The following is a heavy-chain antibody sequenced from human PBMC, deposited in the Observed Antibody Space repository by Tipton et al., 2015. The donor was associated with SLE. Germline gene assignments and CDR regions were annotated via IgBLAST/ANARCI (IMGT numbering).Heavy chain of an antibody. CDR1: GGSISSHH. CDR3: ATNGHGETYEFFTEFLQH. Sequence: TLSLTSTVSGGSISSHHWSWFRQPPGRGLEWVGSLYASGSTYFHPSLKSRASISVDASKNEFTLKLNSVTAADTAVYYCATNGHGETYEFFTEFLQHWGQGTLVSVSS. CDR2: LYASGST. V-gene: IGHV4-59*05. D-gene: IGHD5-12*01. J-gene: IGHJ1*01.